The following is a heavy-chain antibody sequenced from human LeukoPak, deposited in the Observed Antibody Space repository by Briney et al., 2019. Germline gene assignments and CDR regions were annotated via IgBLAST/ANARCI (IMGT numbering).Heavy chain of an antibody. CDR1: GFTFSSYG. CDR3: ARDPDSSGLDY. Sequence: GGTLRLSCAASGFTFSSYGMNWVRQTPGKGLEWVSSISSSSSYIYYADSVKGRFTISRDNAKNSLYLQMNSLRAEDTAVYYCARDPDSSGLDYWGQGTLVTVSS. V-gene: IGHV3-21*01. CDR2: ISSSSSYI. D-gene: IGHD6-19*01. J-gene: IGHJ4*02.